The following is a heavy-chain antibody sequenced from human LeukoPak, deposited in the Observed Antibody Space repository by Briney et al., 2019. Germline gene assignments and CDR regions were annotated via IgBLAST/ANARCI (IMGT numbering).Heavy chain of an antibody. CDR1: GDSMGNYY. Sequence: SETLSLTCTVSGDSMGNYYWNWLRQPAGKGLEWIGRIRSDGTTYANPSLESAVIMSVDTSNNHISLGLSSATAADTAVYYCARSTGFYTTYYMDVWAKGPRSPSP. J-gene: IGHJ6*03. CDR2: IRSDGTT. V-gene: IGHV4-4*07. D-gene: IGHD3-22*01. CDR3: ARSTGFYTTYYMDV.